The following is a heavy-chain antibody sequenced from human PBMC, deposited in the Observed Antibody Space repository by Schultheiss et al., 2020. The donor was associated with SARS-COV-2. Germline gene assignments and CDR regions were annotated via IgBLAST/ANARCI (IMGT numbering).Heavy chain of an antibody. J-gene: IGHJ4*02. Sequence: GGSLRLSCAASGFTFSSYEMNWVRQAPGKGLEWVAVISYDGSNKYYADSVKGRFTISRDNSKNTLYLQMSSLRAEDTAVYYCVKGEAYYDFWSGYSGFDYWGQGTLVTVSS. D-gene: IGHD3-3*01. CDR1: GFTFSSYE. V-gene: IGHV3-30*15. CDR3: VKGEAYYDFWSGYSGFDY. CDR2: ISYDGSNK.